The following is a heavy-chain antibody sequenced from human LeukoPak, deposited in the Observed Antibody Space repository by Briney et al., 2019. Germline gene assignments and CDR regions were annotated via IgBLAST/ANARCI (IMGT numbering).Heavy chain of an antibody. CDR2: IRFDGSDE. CDR3: ANRPPKITAAGTSHDFHY. J-gene: IGHJ4*02. D-gene: IGHD6-13*01. CDR1: GFTFSSSG. V-gene: IGHV3-30*02. Sequence: GGSLRLSCAASGFTFSSSGMHWVRQAPGKGLEGVAFIRFDGSDEYYRDSVKGRFTISRDNSKNTLYLQMNSLRTEDTAVYYCANRPPKITAAGTSHDFHYWGQGTLVTVSS.